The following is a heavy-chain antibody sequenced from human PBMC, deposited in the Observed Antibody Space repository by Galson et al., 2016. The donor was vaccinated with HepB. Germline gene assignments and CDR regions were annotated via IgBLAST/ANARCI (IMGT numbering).Heavy chain of an antibody. CDR3: MRHYSSGPRAVDS. Sequence: SETLSLTCTVSGDSIRNTNYYWGWVRQPPGKGLEWFGSIYYSGNTYYNTSLLSRVSVSIDTPKNQFSLKVTAVTAADAAVYYCMRHYSSGPRAVDSWGQGTLVTVSS. J-gene: IGHJ4*02. D-gene: IGHD3-22*01. CDR2: IYYSGNT. CDR1: GDSIRNTNYY. V-gene: IGHV4-39*01.